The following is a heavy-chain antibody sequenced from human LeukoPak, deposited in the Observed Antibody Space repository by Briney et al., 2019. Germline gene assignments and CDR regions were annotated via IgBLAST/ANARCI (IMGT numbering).Heavy chain of an antibody. D-gene: IGHD6-13*01. V-gene: IGHV3-23*01. CDR2: ISAGGNK. CDR3: AKDGGSSSWNWDP. J-gene: IGHJ5*02. CDR1: GFNFCTYA. Sequence: GGSLRLSCAASGFNFCTYAMSWVRQAAGKGREWVSGISAGGNKYYADAVKGRFTISRDPSKDTLYLEMNSLRAEDTAIYYCAKDGGSSSWNWDPWGQGTLVTVSS.